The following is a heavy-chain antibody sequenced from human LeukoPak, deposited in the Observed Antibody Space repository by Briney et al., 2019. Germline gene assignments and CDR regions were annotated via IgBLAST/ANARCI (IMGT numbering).Heavy chain of an antibody. V-gene: IGHV3-30*18. CDR2: ISYDARNK. CDR1: GFTFSSYV. D-gene: IGHD3-22*01. CDR3: AKDKKRYYYDSSGYYLDY. Sequence: GRSLRLSCAASGFTFSSYVMHWVRQAPGKGLEWVAIISYDARNKYYEESVKGRFTISRDNYKNTLYLQMNSLRAEDTAVYYCAKDKKRYYYDSSGYYLDYWGQGTLVTVSS. J-gene: IGHJ4*02.